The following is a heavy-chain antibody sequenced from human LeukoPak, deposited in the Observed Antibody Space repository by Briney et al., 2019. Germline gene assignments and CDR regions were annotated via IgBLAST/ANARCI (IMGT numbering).Heavy chain of an antibody. Sequence: SETLSLTCAVYGGSFSGYYWSWIRQPPGKGLEWIGEINHSGSTNYNPSLKSRVTISVDTSRNQLSLKLTSLTAADTAVYYCAKKDGDFWGQGTLVSVSS. CDR1: GGSFSGYY. CDR2: INHSGST. CDR3: AKKDGDF. V-gene: IGHV4-34*01. J-gene: IGHJ4*02.